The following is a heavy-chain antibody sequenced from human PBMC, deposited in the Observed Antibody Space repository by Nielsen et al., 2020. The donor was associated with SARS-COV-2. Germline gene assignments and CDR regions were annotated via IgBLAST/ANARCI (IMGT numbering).Heavy chain of an antibody. CDR1: GFTFSVAA. V-gene: IGHV3-23*01. D-gene: IGHD6-19*01. Sequence: GGSLRLSCVASGFTFSVAAMSWVRQAPGKGLEWVSSITSTDGSTYYADSVQGRLTVSRDDSTNTLYLQMNSLRADDTAVYYCARDMDTSGWFSWFDPWGQGTLVTVSS. J-gene: IGHJ5*02. CDR2: ITSTDGST. CDR3: ARDMDTSGWFSWFDP.